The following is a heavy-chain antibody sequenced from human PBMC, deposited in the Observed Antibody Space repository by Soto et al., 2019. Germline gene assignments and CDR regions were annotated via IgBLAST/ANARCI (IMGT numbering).Heavy chain of an antibody. CDR3: ARRGSGLVDF. V-gene: IGHV1-18*01. Sequence: ASVKVSCKSSGYRFETYAMNWVRQAPGQGLEWMGWISIYNGHTEYAQKFQGRVTMTTDTSTRTAYMELRSLRFDDTALYYCARRGSGLVDFWGQGTSVTVSS. J-gene: IGHJ4*02. CDR2: ISIYNGHT. CDR1: GYRFETYA. D-gene: IGHD6-19*01.